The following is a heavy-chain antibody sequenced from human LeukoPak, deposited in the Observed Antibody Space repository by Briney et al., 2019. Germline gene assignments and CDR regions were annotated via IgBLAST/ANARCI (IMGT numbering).Heavy chain of an antibody. CDR2: IKQDGSEK. Sequence: GGSLRLSCAASGFTFSSYSMNWVRQAPGKGLEWVANIKQDGSEKYYVDSVKGRFTISRDNAKNSLYLQMNSLRAEDTAVYYCARDLYRIVVVPHYFDYWGQGTLVTVSS. J-gene: IGHJ4*02. D-gene: IGHD3-22*01. CDR3: ARDLYRIVVVPHYFDY. CDR1: GFTFSSYS. V-gene: IGHV3-7*01.